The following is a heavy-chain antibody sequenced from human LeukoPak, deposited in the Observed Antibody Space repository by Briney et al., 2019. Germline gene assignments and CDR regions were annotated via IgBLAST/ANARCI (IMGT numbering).Heavy chain of an antibody. CDR1: GGSISSYY. CDR2: IYCSGST. J-gene: IGHJ5*02. D-gene: IGHD2-2*01. CDR3: ARHSSYYCSSTSCPLSGFDP. Sequence: SETLSLTCTVSGGSISSYYWSWIRQPPGKGLEWIGYIYCSGSTNYNPSLKSRVTISVDTSKNQFSLKLSSVTAADTAVYYCARHSSYYCSSTSCPLSGFDPWGQGTLVTVSS. V-gene: IGHV4-59*08.